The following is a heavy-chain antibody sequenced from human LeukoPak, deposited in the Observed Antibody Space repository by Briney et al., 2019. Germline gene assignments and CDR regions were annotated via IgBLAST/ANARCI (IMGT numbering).Heavy chain of an antibody. D-gene: IGHD2-8*01. CDR2: MNLDGSEK. Sequence: GGSLSLSCAASGFTFTSHWMSWVRQAPGKGLEWVARMNLDGSEKYYVDSVKGRFTISRDNAKTSLYLEMNSLRAEDTAVYYCARDATYCTNGVCYTRFDYWGQGTLVTVSS. V-gene: IGHV3-7*01. CDR3: ARDATYCTNGVCYTRFDY. J-gene: IGHJ4*02. CDR1: GFTFTSHW.